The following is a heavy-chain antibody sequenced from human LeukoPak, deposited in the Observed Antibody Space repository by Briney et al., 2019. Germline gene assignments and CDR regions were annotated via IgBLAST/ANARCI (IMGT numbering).Heavy chain of an antibody. D-gene: IGHD3-10*01. CDR1: GFTFSSYS. J-gene: IGHJ6*03. CDR3: ARDSGGAMDV. CDR2: ISSSTSYI. V-gene: IGHV3-21*01. Sequence: GGSLRLSCAASGFTFSSYSMNWVRQAPGKGLEWVSSISSSTSYIYYADSVKGRFTISRDNAKNSLYLQMNSLRAEDTAVYYCARDSGGAMDVWGKGTTVTISS.